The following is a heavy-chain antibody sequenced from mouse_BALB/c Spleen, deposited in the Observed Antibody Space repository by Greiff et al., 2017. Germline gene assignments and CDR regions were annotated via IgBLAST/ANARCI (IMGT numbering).Heavy chain of an antibody. CDR1: GFTFSSYA. D-gene: IGHD4-1*01. J-gene: IGHJ1*01. CDR2: ISSGGSYT. Sequence: EVHLVESGGGLVKPGGSLKLSCAASGFTFSSYAMSWVRQSPEKRLEWVAEISSGGSYTYYPDTVTGRFTISRDNAKNTLYLEMSSLRSEDTAMYYCARDELTGTNYWYFDVWGAGTTVTVSS. CDR3: ARDELTGTNYWYFDV. V-gene: IGHV5-9-4*01.